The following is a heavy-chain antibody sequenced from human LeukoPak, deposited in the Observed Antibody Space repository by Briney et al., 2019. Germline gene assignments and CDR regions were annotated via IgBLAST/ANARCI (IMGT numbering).Heavy chain of an antibody. D-gene: IGHD5-18*01. Sequence: ASVKVSCKVSGYTLTELSMHWVRQAPGKGLEWMGGFDPEDGETIYAQKFQGRVTMTEDTSTDTAYMELSSLRSEDTAVYYCATSRRATAMVTDYFDYWGQGTLVTVSS. J-gene: IGHJ4*02. CDR3: ATSRRATAMVTDYFDY. CDR2: FDPEDGET. V-gene: IGHV1-24*01. CDR1: GYTLTELS.